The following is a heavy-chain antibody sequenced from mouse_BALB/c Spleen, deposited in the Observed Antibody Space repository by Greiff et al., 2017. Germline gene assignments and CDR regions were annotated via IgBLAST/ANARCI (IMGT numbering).Heavy chain of an antibody. V-gene: IGHV5-6-3*01. CDR1: GFTFSSYG. Sequence: VQLKESGGGLVQPGGSLKLSCAASGFTFSSYGMSWVRQTPDKRLELVATINSNGGSTYYPDSVKGRFTISRDNAKNTLYLQMSSLKSEDTAMYYCARGEVPPFAYWGQGTLVTVSA. D-gene: IGHD2-14*01. CDR2: INSNGGST. J-gene: IGHJ3*01. CDR3: ARGEVPPFAY.